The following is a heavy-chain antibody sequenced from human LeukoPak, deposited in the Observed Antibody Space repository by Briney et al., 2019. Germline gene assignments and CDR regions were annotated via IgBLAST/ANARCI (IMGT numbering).Heavy chain of an antibody. CDR3: AKGGGMAFDI. V-gene: IGHV3-9*03. J-gene: IGHJ3*02. CDR1: GFTFDDYA. D-gene: IGHD3-16*01. Sequence: PGGSLRLSCAASGFTFDDYAMHWVRQAPGKGLEWVSGISWNSGSIGYADSVKGRFTISRDNAKNSLYLQMNSLRAEDMALYYWAKGGGMAFDIWGQGTMVTVSS. CDR2: ISWNSGSI.